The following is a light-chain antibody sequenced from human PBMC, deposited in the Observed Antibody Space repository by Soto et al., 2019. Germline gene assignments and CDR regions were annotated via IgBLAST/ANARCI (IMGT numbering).Light chain of an antibody. V-gene: IGKV3-11*01. J-gene: IGKJ5*01. CDR3: QQGGNWPIT. CDR2: DAS. Sequence: EIVLTQSPATLSLSPGERATLSCRASQSVSSYLVWFRQRPGQAPRLLIYDASNRATGIPPRFTGSGSGTDFTLTISSLEPEDFAVYYCQQGGNWPITFGQGTRLDMK. CDR1: QSVSSY.